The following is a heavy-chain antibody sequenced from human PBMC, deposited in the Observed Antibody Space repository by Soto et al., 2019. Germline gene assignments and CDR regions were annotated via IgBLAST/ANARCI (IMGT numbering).Heavy chain of an antibody. CDR1: GGTFSSYA. CDR2: IIPIFGTA. V-gene: IGHV1-69*12. D-gene: IGHD3-16*01. Sequence: QVQLVQSGAEVKKPGSSVKVSCKASGGTFSSYAISWVRQAPGQGLEWMGGIIPIFGTADYAQKFQGRVTITAYDFTSTAYMERSSLRYEDTAVYYCARHLGGNHYYYGMDVWGQGTTVPVSS. CDR3: ARHLGGNHYYYGMDV. J-gene: IGHJ6*02.